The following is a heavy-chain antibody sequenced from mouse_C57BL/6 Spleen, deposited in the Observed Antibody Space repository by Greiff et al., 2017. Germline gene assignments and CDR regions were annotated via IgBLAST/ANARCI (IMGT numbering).Heavy chain of an antibody. J-gene: IGHJ3*01. D-gene: IGHD3-2*02. Sequence: SGPELVKPGASVKMSCKASGYTFTDYNMHWVKQSHGKSLEWIGYINPNNGGTSYNQKFKGKATLTVNKSSSTAYMELRSLTSEDSAVYYCARGIRQLRPAYWGQGTLVTVSA. CDR3: ARGIRQLRPAY. V-gene: IGHV1-22*01. CDR1: GYTFTDYN. CDR2: INPNNGGT.